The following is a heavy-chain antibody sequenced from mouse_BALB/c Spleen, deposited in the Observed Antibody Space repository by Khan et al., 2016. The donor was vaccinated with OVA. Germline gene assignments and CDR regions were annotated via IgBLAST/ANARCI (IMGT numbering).Heavy chain of an antibody. D-gene: IGHD1-1*01. J-gene: IGHJ3*01. CDR1: GYTFNSYW. Sequence: VQLKESGTVLARPGSSVKMSCKASGYTFNSYWMHWVKQRPGQGLEWIGGIFSGNSDTSYNQKFTGKTKLTAVTSAITVYMELSSLTNEDSAVYFCTRAGYGAFAYWGQGTLVTVSA. V-gene: IGHV1-5*01. CDR2: IFSGNSDT. CDR3: TRAGYGAFAY.